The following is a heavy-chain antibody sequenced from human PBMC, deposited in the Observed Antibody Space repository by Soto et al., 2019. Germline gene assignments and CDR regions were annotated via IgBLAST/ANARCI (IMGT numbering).Heavy chain of an antibody. CDR2: ISSNGVGT. D-gene: IGHD6-6*01. Sequence: EVQLAESGGGLAQPGGSLRLSCAASGFTLSGYAMDWVRQAPGKGLEYVSGISSNGVGTYYANSVQGRFTISRDNSKNTVXLQMGSLRPEDMAVYYCXRXXRPDFYYMDVWGKGTTVTVSS. J-gene: IGHJ6*03. CDR1: GFTLSGYA. CDR3: XRXXRPDFYYMDV. V-gene: IGHV3-64*01.